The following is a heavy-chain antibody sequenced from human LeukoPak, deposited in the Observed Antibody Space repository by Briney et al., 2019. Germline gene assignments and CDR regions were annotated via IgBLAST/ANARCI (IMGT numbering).Heavy chain of an antibody. CDR1: GFTFSSYG. Sequence: GGSLRLSCAASGFTFSSYGMHWVRQAPGKGLEWVAVIRYDGSNKYYADSVKGRFTISRDNSKNTLYLQMNSLRAEDTAVYYCARGRYCSGGSCYLPPPNLFDYWGQGTLVTVSS. CDR3: ARGRYCSGGSCYLPPPNLFDY. D-gene: IGHD2-15*01. J-gene: IGHJ4*02. V-gene: IGHV3-33*01. CDR2: IRYDGSNK.